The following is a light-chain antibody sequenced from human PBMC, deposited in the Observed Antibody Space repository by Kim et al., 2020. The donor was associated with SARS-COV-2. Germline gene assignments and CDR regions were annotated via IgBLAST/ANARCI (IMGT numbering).Light chain of an antibody. CDR2: AAS. Sequence: SIGDRVSITCRASQSINYYLNWYQQKPGKSPMLLIYAASSVQCGVPSRFSGSGSGTDFTLTISGLQPEDFVTYHCQQSLSIPYTFCQETKVDIK. J-gene: IGKJ2*01. CDR3: QQSLSIPYT. V-gene: IGKV1-39*01. CDR1: QSINYY.